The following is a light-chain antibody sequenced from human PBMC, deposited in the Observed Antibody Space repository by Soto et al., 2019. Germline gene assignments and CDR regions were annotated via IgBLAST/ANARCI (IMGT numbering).Light chain of an antibody. Sequence: ETVMTQSPATLSVSPGVRATLSCSASQSVSYNLAWYQQKPGQAPRLLIYDASTRATGIPARFSGSASGTEFTLTISSLLSADLAVYYCQQYNNWPLTVGGGTKVEMK. V-gene: IGKV3D-15*01. CDR1: QSVSYN. J-gene: IGKJ4*01. CDR3: QQYNNWPLT. CDR2: DAS.